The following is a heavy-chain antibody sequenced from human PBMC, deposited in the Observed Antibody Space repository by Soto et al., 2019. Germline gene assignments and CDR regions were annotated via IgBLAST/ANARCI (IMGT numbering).Heavy chain of an antibody. J-gene: IGHJ4*02. CDR1: GGSISSSNW. V-gene: IGHV4-4*02. D-gene: IGHD2-21*01. CDR3: ARAPLFPVTNEYYFDY. CDR2: IYHSGST. Sequence: PSETLSLTCAVSGGSISSSNWWSWVRQPPGKGLEWIGEIYHSGSTNYNPSLKSRVTISVDKSKNQFSLKLSSVTAADTAVYYCARAPLFPVTNEYYFDYWGQGTLVTVPQ.